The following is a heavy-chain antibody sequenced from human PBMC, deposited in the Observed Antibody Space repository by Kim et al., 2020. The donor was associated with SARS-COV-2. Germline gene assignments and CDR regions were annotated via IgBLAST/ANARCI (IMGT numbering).Heavy chain of an antibody. Sequence: ASVKVSCKASGYTFTSYGISWVRQAPGQGLEWMGWISAYNGNTNYAQKLQGRVTMTTDTSTSTAYMELRSLRSDDTAVYYCAREGGITIFGVVIPNNYYYYGMAVWGQGTTVTVSS. CDR1: GYTFTSYG. V-gene: IGHV1-18*01. CDR2: ISAYNGNT. D-gene: IGHD3-3*01. J-gene: IGHJ6*02. CDR3: AREGGITIFGVVIPNNYYYYGMAV.